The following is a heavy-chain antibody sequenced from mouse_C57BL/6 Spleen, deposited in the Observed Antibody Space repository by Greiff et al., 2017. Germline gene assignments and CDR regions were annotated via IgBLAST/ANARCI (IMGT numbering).Heavy chain of an antibody. D-gene: IGHD1-1*01. CDR1: GYSFTGYY. CDR2: INPSTGGT. CDR3: ARPTVVAMDFDV. V-gene: IGHV1-42*01. J-gene: IGHJ1*03. Sequence: EVQLQQSGPELVKPGASVKISCKASGYSFTGYYMNWVKQSPEKSLEWIGEINPSTGGTTYNQKFKAKATLTVDKSSSTAYMQLKSLTSEDSAVYYCARPTVVAMDFDVWGTGTTVTVSS.